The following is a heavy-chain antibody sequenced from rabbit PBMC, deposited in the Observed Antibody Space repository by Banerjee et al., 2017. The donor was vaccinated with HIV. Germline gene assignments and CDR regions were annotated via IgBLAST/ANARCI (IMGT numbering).Heavy chain of an antibody. Sequence: QSLEESGGGLVQPEGSLTLTCTASGFSFSGDTDMCWVRQAPGKGLEWIACIYTGAGSVTYYASWAKGRFTISKTSPTTVTLQMTSLTVADTATYLCAGSLVDNANLWGPGTLVTVS. D-gene: IGHD1-1*01. CDR3: AGSLVDNANL. J-gene: IGHJ4*01. CDR2: IYTGAGSVT. CDR1: GFSFSGDTD. V-gene: IGHV1S40*01.